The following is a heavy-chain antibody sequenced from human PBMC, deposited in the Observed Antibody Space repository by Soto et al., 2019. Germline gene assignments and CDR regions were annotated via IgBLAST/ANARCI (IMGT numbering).Heavy chain of an antibody. V-gene: IGHV1-18*01. CDR3: ARDVESYDILTGYPLYYYYGIDV. J-gene: IGHJ6*02. CDR1: GYTFTSYG. D-gene: IGHD3-9*01. Sequence: ASVKVSCKASGYTFTSYGISWVRQAPGQGREWMGWISAYNGNTNYAQKLQGRVTMTTDTSTSTAYMELRSLRSDDTAVYYCARDVESYDILTGYPLYYYYGIDVWGQGTTVTV. CDR2: ISAYNGNT.